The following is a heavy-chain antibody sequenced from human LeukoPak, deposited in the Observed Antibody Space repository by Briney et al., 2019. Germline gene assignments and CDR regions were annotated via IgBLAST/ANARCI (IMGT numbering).Heavy chain of an antibody. CDR2: INHSGST. CDR3: ARARADRSSSSQYYYYMDV. Sequence: PSETLSLTCAVYGGSFSGYYWSWIRQPPGKGLEWIGEINHSGSTNYNPSLKSRVTISVDTSKNQFSLKLSSVTAVDTAVYYCARARADRSSSSQYYYYMDVWGKGTTVTVSS. D-gene: IGHD6-6*01. V-gene: IGHV4-34*01. CDR1: GGSFSGYY. J-gene: IGHJ6*03.